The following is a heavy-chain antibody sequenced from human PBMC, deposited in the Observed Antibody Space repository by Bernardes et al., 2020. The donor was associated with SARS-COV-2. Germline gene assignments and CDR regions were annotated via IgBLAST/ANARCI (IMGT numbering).Heavy chain of an antibody. D-gene: IGHD2-2*01. CDR1: GFTFSDYY. J-gene: IGHJ6*02. CDR3: VRDGCSSTSCYPYYYGMDV. V-gene: IGHV3-11*01. CDR2: ISSSGSTI. Sequence: GSLRLSCAASGFTFSDYYMSWIRQAPGKGLEWVSYISSSGSTIYYADSVKGRFTISRDNAKNTLYLKMNSLRAEDTAVYYCVRDGCSSTSCYPYYYGMDVWGQGTTVTVSS.